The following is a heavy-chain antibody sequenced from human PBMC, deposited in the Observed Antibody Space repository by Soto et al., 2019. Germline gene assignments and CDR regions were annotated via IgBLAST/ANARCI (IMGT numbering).Heavy chain of an antibody. V-gene: IGHV4-34*01. J-gene: IGHJ1*01. D-gene: IGHD2-21*01. CDR1: GGSFSGYY. CDR3: APSVIPPGGEYFHH. Sequence: QVQLQQWGAGLLKPSETLSLTCAVYGGSFSGYYWSWIRQPPGKGLEWIGEINHSGSTNYNPSLKRRATTSEDTSKNQFPLKRSSVPAAATAVYYGAPSVIPPGGEYFHHWGQAPLVTVSS. CDR2: INHSGST.